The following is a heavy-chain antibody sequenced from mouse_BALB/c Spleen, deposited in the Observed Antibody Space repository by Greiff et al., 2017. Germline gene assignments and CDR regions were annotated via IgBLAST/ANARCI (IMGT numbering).Heavy chain of an antibody. CDR2: ISNGGGST. CDR1: GFTFSSYT. CDR3: ARQEAYYGSSPFAY. V-gene: IGHV5-12-2*01. Sequence: VKLVESGGGLVQPGGSLKLSCAASGFTFSSYTMSWVRQTPEKRLEWVAYISNGGGSTYYPDTVKGRFTISRDNAKNTLYLQMSSLKSEDTAMYYCARQEAYYGSSPFAYWGQGTLVTVSA. J-gene: IGHJ3*01. D-gene: IGHD1-1*01.